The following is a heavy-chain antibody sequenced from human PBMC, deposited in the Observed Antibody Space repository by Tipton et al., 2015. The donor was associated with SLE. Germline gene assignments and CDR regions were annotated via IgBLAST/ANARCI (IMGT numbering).Heavy chain of an antibody. Sequence: LRLSCTVSGGSISSYYWSWIRQPPGKGLEWIGYIYYSGSTNYNPSLESRVTISVDTSKNQFSLKLSSVTAADTAVYYCAREGRREQLALDYWGQGTLVTVSS. CDR2: IYYSGST. CDR1: GGSISSYY. CDR3: AREGRREQLALDY. V-gene: IGHV4-59*01. J-gene: IGHJ4*02. D-gene: IGHD6-6*01.